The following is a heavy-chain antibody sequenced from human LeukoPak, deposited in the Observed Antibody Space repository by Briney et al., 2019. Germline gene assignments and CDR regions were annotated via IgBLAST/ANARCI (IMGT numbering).Heavy chain of an antibody. CDR1: GFTFSSYA. V-gene: IGHV3-23*01. Sequence: PGGSLRLSCAASGFTFSSYAMSWVRQAPGKGLEWVSAISGSGGSTYYADPVKGRFTISRDNSKNTLYLQMNSLRAEDTAVYYCAKGLLSMVRGVIKRSDYYYYYYMDVWGKGTTVTVSS. CDR2: ISGSGGST. CDR3: AKGLLSMVRGVIKRSDYYYYYYMDV. D-gene: IGHD3-10*01. J-gene: IGHJ6*03.